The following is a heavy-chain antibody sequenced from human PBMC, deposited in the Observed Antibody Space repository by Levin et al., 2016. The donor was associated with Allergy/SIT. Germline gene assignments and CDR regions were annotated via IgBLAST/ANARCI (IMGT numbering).Heavy chain of an antibody. CDR3: ARGPGWRTVRGGTTYYNYYMDV. Sequence: GESLKISCGASGFTFSKYGMHWVRRAPGKGLEWLAVISYDGGNKYYADSVQGRFTISRDNSKKTQYLQMSSLRVEDTAVFYCARGPGWRTVRGGTTYYNYYMDVWGKGTTVIVSS. J-gene: IGHJ6*03. D-gene: IGHD3-10*01. CDR1: GFTFSKYG. V-gene: IGHV3-30-3*01. CDR2: ISYDGGNK.